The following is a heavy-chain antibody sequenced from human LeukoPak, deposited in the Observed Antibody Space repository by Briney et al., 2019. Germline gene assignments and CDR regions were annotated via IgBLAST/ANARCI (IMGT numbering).Heavy chain of an antibody. D-gene: IGHD3-9*01. CDR1: GFTFSSYG. Sequence: GGSLRLSCAASGFTFSSYGMHWVRQAPGKGLEWVAVISYDGSNKYYADSVKGRFTISRDNSKNTLYLQMNSLRAEDTAVYYCAKAPLTDWLILDYWGQGTLVTVSS. V-gene: IGHV3-30*18. J-gene: IGHJ4*02. CDR3: AKAPLTDWLILDY. CDR2: ISYDGSNK.